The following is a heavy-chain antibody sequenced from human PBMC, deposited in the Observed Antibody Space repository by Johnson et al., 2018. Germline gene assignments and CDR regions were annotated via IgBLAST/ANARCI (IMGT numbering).Heavy chain of an antibody. CDR3: ARGRESGVPYSSNHGVDV. D-gene: IGHD6-19*01. CDR2: ISSDGSNK. Sequence: VQLVESGGGVVQPGRSLRLSCAASGFTFSSYPMFWVRQAPGKGLEWVAVISSDGSNKYYADSVKGRFTISRENSKNTLYLQMNSLRAEDTAVYYCARGRESGVPYSSNHGVDVWGQGTTVTVSS. J-gene: IGHJ6*02. CDR1: GFTFSSYP. V-gene: IGHV3-30-3*01.